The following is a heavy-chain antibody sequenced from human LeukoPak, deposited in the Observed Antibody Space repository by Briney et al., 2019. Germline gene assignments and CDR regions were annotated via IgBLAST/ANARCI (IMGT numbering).Heavy chain of an antibody. J-gene: IGHJ4*02. CDR1: GFTFSSFW. D-gene: IGHD1-26*01. CDR2: IKQDGSEK. CDR3: ASEWVGVGAKSRFDY. Sequence: PGGSLRLFCAASGFTFSSFWMSWVRQAPGKGLEWVANIKQDGSEKYFVDSVKGRFTISRDNTKNSLYLQMNSLRAEDTAVYYCASEWVGVGAKSRFDYWGQGTLVTVSS. V-gene: IGHV3-7*05.